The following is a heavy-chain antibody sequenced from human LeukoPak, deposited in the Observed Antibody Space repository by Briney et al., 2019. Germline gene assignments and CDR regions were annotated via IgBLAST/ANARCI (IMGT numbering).Heavy chain of an antibody. CDR1: GFTFSSYA. J-gene: IGHJ4*02. CDR3: AKASKMDTILPPFDY. CDR2: ISGNGGST. Sequence: PGGSLRLSCAASGFTFSSYAMSWVRQAPGKGLEWVASISGNGGSTYYADSVKGRFTISRDNSKNTLYLQMNSLRAEDMAVYYCAKASKMDTILPPFDYWGQGTLVTVSS. D-gene: IGHD5-24*01. V-gene: IGHV3-23*01.